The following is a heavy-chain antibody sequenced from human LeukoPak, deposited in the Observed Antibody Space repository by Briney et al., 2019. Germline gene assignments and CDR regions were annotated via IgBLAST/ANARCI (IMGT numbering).Heavy chain of an antibody. CDR2: ISAYNGNT. CDR1: GYTFTSYG. Sequence: ASVKVSCKASGYTFTSYGISWVRQAPGQGLEWMGWISAYNGNTNYAQKLQGRVTMTTDTSTSTAYMELRSLRSDDTAVYYCARDTRYYDFWSGYDPFDYWGQGTLVTVSS. D-gene: IGHD3-3*01. J-gene: IGHJ4*02. CDR3: ARDTRYYDFWSGYDPFDY. V-gene: IGHV1-18*01.